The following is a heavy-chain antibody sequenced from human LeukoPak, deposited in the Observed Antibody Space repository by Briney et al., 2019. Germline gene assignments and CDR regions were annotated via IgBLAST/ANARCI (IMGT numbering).Heavy chain of an antibody. Sequence: GGSLRLSCAASGFTFSNYGMHWVRQAPGKGLEWVSYISSSGSTIYYADSVKGRFTISRDNAKNSLYLQMNSLRAEDTAVYYCARDCGGGSCYGPYDAFDIWGQGTMVTVSS. D-gene: IGHD2-15*01. CDR1: GFTFSNYG. CDR3: ARDCGGGSCYGPYDAFDI. CDR2: ISSSGSTI. V-gene: IGHV3-48*04. J-gene: IGHJ3*02.